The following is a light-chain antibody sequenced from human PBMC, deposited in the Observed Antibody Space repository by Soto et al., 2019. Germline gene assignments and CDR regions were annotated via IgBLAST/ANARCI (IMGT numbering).Light chain of an antibody. Sequence: QSALTQPASVSGSPGQSITISCTGTRSDIGGYNYVSWYQQHPGKAPKLIIYEVTNRPSGVSNRFSGSKSGNTASLTISGLQAEDEAAYYCSSYTITTTLVLFGGGTKLTVL. V-gene: IGLV2-14*01. CDR1: RSDIGGYNY. J-gene: IGLJ3*02. CDR3: SSYTITTTLVL. CDR2: EVT.